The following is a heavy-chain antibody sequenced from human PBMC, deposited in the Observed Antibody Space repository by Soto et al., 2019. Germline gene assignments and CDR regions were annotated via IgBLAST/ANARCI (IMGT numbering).Heavy chain of an antibody. CDR3: ARDLSWGAKWYYYMDV. J-gene: IGHJ6*03. CDR1: GFTISGNA. D-gene: IGHD3-16*01. V-gene: IGHV3-48*02. CDR2: ISSSSTNI. Sequence: EVQLVESGGGLVQPGGSLRLSCAASGFTISGNAMNWVRQAPGRGLEWVSYISSSSTNIDYADSVRGRFTISRHNAKKSLYVQMNSLRDQDTAVYRCARDLSWGAKWYYYMDVWGKGTTVTVSS.